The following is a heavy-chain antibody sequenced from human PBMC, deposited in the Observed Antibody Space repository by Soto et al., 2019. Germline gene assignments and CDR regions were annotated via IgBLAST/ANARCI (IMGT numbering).Heavy chain of an antibody. CDR3: ARASGNYGESLYYYYYMDV. CDR2: IIPILGIA. Sequence: SVKVSCKASGGTFSSYTISWVRQAPGQGLEWMGRIIPILGIANYAQKFQGRVTITADKSTSTAYMELSSLRSEDTAVYYRARASGNYGESLYYYYYMDVWGKGTTVTVSS. D-gene: IGHD4-17*01. J-gene: IGHJ6*03. CDR1: GGTFSSYT. V-gene: IGHV1-69*02.